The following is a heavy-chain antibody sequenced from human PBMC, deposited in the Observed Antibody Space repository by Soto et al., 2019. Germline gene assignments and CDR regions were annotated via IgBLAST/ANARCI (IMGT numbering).Heavy chain of an antibody. V-gene: IGHV3-30*18. CDR3: AKGGRQWLVTSDFNY. D-gene: IGHD6-19*01. CDR2: VSHDGRNT. CDR1: GFTFSDYA. J-gene: IGHJ4*02. Sequence: VQLVESGGGVVQPGRSLRLSCAASGFTFSDYAMHWVRQAPGKGLEWVAVVSHDGRNTHYADSVKGRFTISSDSSTNTVSLEMTSLRAEDTAVYYGAKGGRQWLVTSDFNYWGQGALVTVSS.